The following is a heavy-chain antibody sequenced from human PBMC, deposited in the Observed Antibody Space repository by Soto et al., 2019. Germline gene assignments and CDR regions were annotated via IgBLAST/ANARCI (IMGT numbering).Heavy chain of an antibody. J-gene: IGHJ5*02. CDR1: GFTVSSTY. D-gene: IGHD2-2*02. Sequence: EAPVVESGGGLVQPGGSLRLSCAASGFTVSSTYMSWVRQPPGRGLEWVSVIFTPGTTSYADSVKGRFTISRDNSKSTVYLQMNSLRAEDTAIYYCARQEIPVPTPWGQGTLVTVSS. CDR3: ARQEIPVPTP. V-gene: IGHV3-66*04. CDR2: IFTPGTT.